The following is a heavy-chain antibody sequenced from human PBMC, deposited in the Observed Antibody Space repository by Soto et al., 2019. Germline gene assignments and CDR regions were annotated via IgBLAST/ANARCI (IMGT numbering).Heavy chain of an antibody. CDR2: IIPIFGTA. CDR1: GGTFSSYA. D-gene: IGHD3-22*01. V-gene: IGHV1-69*13. J-gene: IGHJ4*02. CDR3: AAGAPGITMIVVAPPDD. Sequence: ASVKVSCKASGGTFSSYAISWVRQAPGQGLEWMGGIIPIFGTANYAQKFQGRVTITADESTSTAYMELSSLRSEDTAVYYCAAGAPGITMIVVAPPDDWGQGTLVTVSS.